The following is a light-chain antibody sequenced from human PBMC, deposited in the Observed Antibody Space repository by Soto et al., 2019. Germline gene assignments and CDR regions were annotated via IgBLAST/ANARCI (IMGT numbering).Light chain of an antibody. CDR3: CSYAGSSTYV. Sequence: QSVLTQPPSASGSLGQSVTIPCTGTSSDVGDYNYVSWYQQHPGKVPKLMIYEVSKRPSGVPDRFSGSKSGNTASLTISGLQAEDEADYYCCSYAGSSTYVFGTGTKLTVL. CDR2: EVS. V-gene: IGLV2-8*01. CDR1: SSDVGDYNY. J-gene: IGLJ1*01.